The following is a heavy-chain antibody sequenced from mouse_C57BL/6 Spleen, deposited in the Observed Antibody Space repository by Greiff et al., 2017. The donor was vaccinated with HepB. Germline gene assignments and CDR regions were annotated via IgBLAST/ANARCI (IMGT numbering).Heavy chain of an antibody. Sequence: VQLQQSGPELVKPGASVKMSCKASGYTFTDYNMHWVKQSHGKSLEWIGYINPNNGGTSYNQKFKGKATLTVNKSSSTAYMELRSLTSEDSAVYYCARERVNDYGSSVYWYFDVWGTGTTVTVSS. CDR3: ARERVNDYGSSVYWYFDV. J-gene: IGHJ1*03. V-gene: IGHV1-22*01. CDR2: INPNNGGT. D-gene: IGHD1-1*01. CDR1: GYTFTDYN.